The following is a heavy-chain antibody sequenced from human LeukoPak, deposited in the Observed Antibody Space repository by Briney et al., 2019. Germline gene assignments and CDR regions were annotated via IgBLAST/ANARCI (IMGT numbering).Heavy chain of an antibody. CDR2: ISGSGGST. CDR1: GFTFSSYA. V-gene: IGHV3-23*01. CDR3: AKGLARNWNDREYFDY. D-gene: IGHD1-1*01. Sequence: GGSLRLSCAASGFTFSSYAMSWVRQAPGKGLEWVSAISGSGGSTYYADSVKGRFTISRDNSKNTLYLQTNSLRAEDTAVYYCAKGLARNWNDREYFDYWGQGTLVTVSS. J-gene: IGHJ4*02.